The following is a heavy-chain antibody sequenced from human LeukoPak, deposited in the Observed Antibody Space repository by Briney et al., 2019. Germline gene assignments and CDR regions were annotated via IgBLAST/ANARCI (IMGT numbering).Heavy chain of an antibody. CDR1: GFAFSVYW. D-gene: IGHD6-13*01. V-gene: IGHV3-7*01. J-gene: IGHJ4*02. Sequence: PGGSLRLSCAASGFAFSVYWMSWVRQAPGKGLEWVANIKQDGSEKYYVDSVKGRFTISRDNARNSLYLQMNSLRAEDTAVYYCAKSGAIAAAGWIDYWGQGTLVTVSS. CDR2: IKQDGSEK. CDR3: AKSGAIAAAGWIDY.